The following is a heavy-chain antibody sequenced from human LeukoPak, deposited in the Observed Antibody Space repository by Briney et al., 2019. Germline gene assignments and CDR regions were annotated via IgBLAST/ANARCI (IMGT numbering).Heavy chain of an antibody. CDR2: VSSDGSIK. CDR1: GFTFSSYG. D-gene: IGHD6-13*01. CDR3: ARGYSSSWLGYFDY. J-gene: IGHJ4*02. Sequence: PGGSLRLSCAASGFTFSSYGIHWVRQAPGKGLEGVAVVSSDGSIKYYADSGKGRFTISRDTSKNTVYLQMNSLGTEDTAFYYCARGYSSSWLGYFDYWGQGTLVTVSS. V-gene: IGHV3-30*03.